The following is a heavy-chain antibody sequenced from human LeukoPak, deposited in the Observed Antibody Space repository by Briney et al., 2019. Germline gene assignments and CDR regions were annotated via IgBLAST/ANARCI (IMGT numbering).Heavy chain of an antibody. D-gene: IGHD3-10*01. CDR2: ISNSADAI. CDR3: ARARGAGPGAHFDY. J-gene: IGHJ4*02. V-gene: IGHV3-11*01. Sequence: PGGSLRLSCAASGFTFSSYAMSWIRQAPGKGLEWVSYISNSADAIVYADSVKGRFTISRDNAKNSLFLQMNSLRAEDTAVYYCARARGAGPGAHFDYWGQGTLVIVSS. CDR1: GFTFSSYA.